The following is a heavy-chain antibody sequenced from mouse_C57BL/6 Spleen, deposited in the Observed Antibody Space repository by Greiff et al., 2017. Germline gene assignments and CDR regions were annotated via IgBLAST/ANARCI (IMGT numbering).Heavy chain of an antibody. Sequence: VQLQQSGAELVKPGASVKISCKASGYAFSSYWMNWVKQRPGKGLEWIGQLYPGDGDTNYNGKFKGKATLTADKSSSTAYMQLSSLTSEDSAVYFCAAAQATGAWFAYWGQGTLVTVSA. CDR2: LYPGDGDT. D-gene: IGHD3-2*02. V-gene: IGHV1-80*01. CDR1: GYAFSSYW. J-gene: IGHJ3*01. CDR3: AAAQATGAWFAY.